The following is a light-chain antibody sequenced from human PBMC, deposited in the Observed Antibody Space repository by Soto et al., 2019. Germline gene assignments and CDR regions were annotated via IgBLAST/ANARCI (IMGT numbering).Light chain of an antibody. CDR2: AAS. CDR1: QGISSY. CDR3: QQYYSYPRT. V-gene: IGKV1-8*01. Sequence: AIRMTQSPSSLSASTGDRVTITCRASQGISSYLAWYQQKPGKAPKLLIYAASTLQSGVPSRFSGSGSWTDFTLTISCLQSEDFATYYYQQYYSYPRTFGQGTKVEIK. J-gene: IGKJ1*01.